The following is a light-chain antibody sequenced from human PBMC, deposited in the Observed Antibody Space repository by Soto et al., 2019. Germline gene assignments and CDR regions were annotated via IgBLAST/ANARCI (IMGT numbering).Light chain of an antibody. CDR1: QSISSY. CDR2: AAS. J-gene: IGKJ5*01. V-gene: IGKV1-39*01. Sequence: IQMTQSPSSLSASVGDRVTITCRASQSISSYLNWYQQKPGKAPKLLFYAASSLQSGVPSRFSGSGSGTDFTLTISSLQPEDFATYYCQQSYSTAITFGQGTRLEIK. CDR3: QQSYSTAIT.